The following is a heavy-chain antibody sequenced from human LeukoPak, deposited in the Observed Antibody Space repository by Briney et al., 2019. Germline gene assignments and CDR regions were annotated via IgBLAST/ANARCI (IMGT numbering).Heavy chain of an antibody. J-gene: IGHJ3*02. CDR2: IDPSDLYT. CDR3: ASSIAAAGIGQNTLDI. CDR1: GYSFSTYR. D-gene: IGHD6-13*01. V-gene: IGHV5-10-1*01. Sequence: GESLKISCKGSGYSFSTYRISWVRQMPGKGLEWMGKIDPSDLYTDYSPSFQGHVTISADTSISTAFLQWSSLKTSDTAIYYCASSIAAAGIGQNTLDIWGQGTVVAVSS.